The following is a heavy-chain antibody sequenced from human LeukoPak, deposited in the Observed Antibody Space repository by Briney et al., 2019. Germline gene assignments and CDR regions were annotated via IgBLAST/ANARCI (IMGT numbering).Heavy chain of an antibody. CDR1: GGSIRSY. CDR2: IYGSGST. Sequence: SETLSLTCTVSGGSIRSYWSWIRQPAGKGLEWIGRIYGSGSTDYNPSLKSRVTISVDTSKNQFSLKLSSVTAANTAVYYCARHSGYYDSSGYYYVSWFDPWGQGTLVTVSS. CDR3: ARHSGYYDSSGYYYVSWFDP. D-gene: IGHD3-22*01. J-gene: IGHJ5*02. V-gene: IGHV4-4*07.